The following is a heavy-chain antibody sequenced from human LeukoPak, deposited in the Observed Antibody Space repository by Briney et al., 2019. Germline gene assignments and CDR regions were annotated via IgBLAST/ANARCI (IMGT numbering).Heavy chain of an antibody. Sequence: GGSLRLSCAASGFTVSSNYMSWVRQAPGKGLEWVSVIYSGGSTYYADSVKGRFTISRDNSKNTLYLQMNSLRAEDTAVYYCAKDLEAARPDAFDIWGQGIMVTVSS. CDR1: GFTVSSNY. CDR2: IYSGGST. D-gene: IGHD6-6*01. CDR3: AKDLEAARPDAFDI. V-gene: IGHV3-53*01. J-gene: IGHJ3*02.